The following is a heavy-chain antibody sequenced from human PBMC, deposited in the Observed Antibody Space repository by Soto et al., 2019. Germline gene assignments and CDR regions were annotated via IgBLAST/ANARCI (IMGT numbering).Heavy chain of an antibody. V-gene: IGHV1-8*01. CDR3: ARKVNPGYSSD. CDR2: INPTSEYT. Sequence: ASVKVSCKASGYTFTSYDINWVRQAPGQGLEWVGWINPTSEYTAHAQKFQGRVTLTREISTATAYMELSSLTSEDTAVYFCARKVNPGYSSDLGPGTQVTVSS. CDR1: GYTFTSYD. J-gene: IGHJ4*02. D-gene: IGHD2-15*01.